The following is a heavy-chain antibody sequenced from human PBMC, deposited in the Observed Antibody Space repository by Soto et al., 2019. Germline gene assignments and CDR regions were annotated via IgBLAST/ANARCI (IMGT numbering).Heavy chain of an antibody. D-gene: IGHD3-10*01. J-gene: IGHJ6*02. CDR1: GVTIRRYY. Sequence: PSETVSLTCAVSGVTIRRYYWSWIRQPPGKGLEWIGYIYYSGSTNYNPSLKSRVTISVDTSKNQFSLKLSSVTAADTALYYCARANVGATFGHYFYGMDVWGQGTTVTVSS. CDR3: ARANVGATFGHYFYGMDV. CDR2: IYYSGST. V-gene: IGHV4-59*01.